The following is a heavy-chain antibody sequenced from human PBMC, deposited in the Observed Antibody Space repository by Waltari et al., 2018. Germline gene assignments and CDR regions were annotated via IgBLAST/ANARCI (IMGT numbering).Heavy chain of an antibody. D-gene: IGHD2-15*01. CDR1: GDSISGNYC. Sequence: QVQLQESGPGLVKPSGTLSVTCAVSGDSISGNYCWTWVRQSPGKGLEWIGQIHGSGRSNYNPSLESRASVSIDTSKNHFSLKVISATAADTAVYYCARDRGRGLFLDSWGQGTLVTVSP. CDR3: ARDRGRGLFLDS. J-gene: IGHJ4*02. V-gene: IGHV4-4*02. CDR2: IHGSGRS.